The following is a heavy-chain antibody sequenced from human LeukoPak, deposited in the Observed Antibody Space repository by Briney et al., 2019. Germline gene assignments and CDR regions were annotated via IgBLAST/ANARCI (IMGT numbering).Heavy chain of an antibody. CDR2: IGTAGDT. Sequence: GGSLRLSCAASGFTFSDYDMHWVRQAPGKGLEWGSAIGTAGDTYYTGSVKGRFTISRENAKNSLYLQMNSLRAGDTAVYYCARVAKERVGGVYYFDYWGQGTLVTVSS. V-gene: IGHV3-13*01. CDR1: GFTFSDYD. CDR3: ARVAKERVGGVYYFDY. J-gene: IGHJ4*02. D-gene: IGHD1-1*01.